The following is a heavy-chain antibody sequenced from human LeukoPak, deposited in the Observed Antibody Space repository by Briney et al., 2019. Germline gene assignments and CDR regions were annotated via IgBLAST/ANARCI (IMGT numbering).Heavy chain of an antibody. Sequence: AGGSLRLSCAASGFTFSSYAMSWVRQAPGKGLEWVSAVSGSGGSTYYADSVKGRFTISRDNSKDTLYLQMNSLRAEDTAVYYCAKDLFPKLTGNFDYWGQGTLVTVSS. D-gene: IGHD7-27*01. CDR3: AKDLFPKLTGNFDY. J-gene: IGHJ4*02. CDR2: VSGSGGST. V-gene: IGHV3-23*01. CDR1: GFTFSSYA.